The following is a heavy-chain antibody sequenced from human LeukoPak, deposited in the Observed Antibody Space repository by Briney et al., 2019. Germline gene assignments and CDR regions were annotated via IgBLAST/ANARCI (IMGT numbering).Heavy chain of an antibody. CDR3: ARAISPPGYYYGIDV. Sequence: ASVKVSCKASGYTFTSYAMHWVRQAPGQRLEWMGWINAGNGNTKYSQKFQGRVTITRDTSASTAYMELSSLRSEDTAVYYCARAISPPGYYYGIDVWGQGTTVTVSS. V-gene: IGHV1-3*01. J-gene: IGHJ6*02. D-gene: IGHD1-14*01. CDR1: GYTFTSYA. CDR2: INAGNGNT.